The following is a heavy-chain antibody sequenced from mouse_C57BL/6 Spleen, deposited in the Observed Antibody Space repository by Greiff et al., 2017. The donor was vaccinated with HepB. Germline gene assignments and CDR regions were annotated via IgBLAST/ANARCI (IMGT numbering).Heavy chain of an antibody. CDR2: INPSSGYT. CDR3: ARSEKGFDY. V-gene: IGHV1-4*01. Sequence: VQGVESGAELARPGASVKMSCKASGYTFTSYTMHWVKQRPGQGLEWIGYINPSSGYTKYNQKFKDKATLTADKSSSTAYMQLSSLTSEDSAVYYCARSEKGFDYWGQGTTLTVSS. CDR1: GYTFTSYT. J-gene: IGHJ2*01.